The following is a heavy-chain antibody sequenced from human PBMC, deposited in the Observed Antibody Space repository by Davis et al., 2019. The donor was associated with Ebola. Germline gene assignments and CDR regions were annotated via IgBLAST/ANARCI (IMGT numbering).Heavy chain of an antibody. V-gene: IGHV4-39*01. CDR2: IYYSGRT. J-gene: IGHJ5*02. Sequence: SETLSLTCTVSDGSISTSSYYWGWIRQPPGKGLEWIGSIYYSGRTYYNPSLKSRVTISVDTSKNQVSLELSSVTAADTAVYYCARHVRGVTTDWFDPWGQGTLVTVSS. CDR1: DGSISTSSYY. D-gene: IGHD3-10*02. CDR3: ARHVRGVTTDWFDP.